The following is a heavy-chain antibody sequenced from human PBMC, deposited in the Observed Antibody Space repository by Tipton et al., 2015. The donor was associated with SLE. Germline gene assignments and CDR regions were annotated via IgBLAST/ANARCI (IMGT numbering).Heavy chain of an antibody. CDR3: ARGKCGVGAKGWYDP. D-gene: IGHD1-26*01. J-gene: IGHJ5*02. CDR2: MYYSGST. CDR1: VGTFHFYY. Sequence: TLSLTCLVSVGTFHFYYWAWVRQHPGKGLEWIGYMYYSGSTDYTPSLKSRVTISVDTSKNHFSLKVNSVTAADTAVYYCARGKCGVGAKGWYDPWGQGTLVTVSS. V-gene: IGHV4-31*03.